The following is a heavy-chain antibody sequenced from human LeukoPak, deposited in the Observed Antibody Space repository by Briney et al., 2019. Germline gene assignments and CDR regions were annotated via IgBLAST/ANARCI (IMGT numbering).Heavy chain of an antibody. J-gene: IGHJ6*02. D-gene: IGHD5-12*01. CDR2: ISSSSSYI. CDR1: GFTFSSYS. CDR3: AKALGAIVATIGAYYYYGMDV. Sequence: RSGGSLRLSCAASGFTFSSYSMNWVRQAPGKGLEWVSSISSSSSYIYYADSVKGRFTISRDNAKNSLYLQMNSLRAEDTAVYYCAKALGAIVATIGAYYYYGMDVWGQGTTVTVSS. V-gene: IGHV3-21*01.